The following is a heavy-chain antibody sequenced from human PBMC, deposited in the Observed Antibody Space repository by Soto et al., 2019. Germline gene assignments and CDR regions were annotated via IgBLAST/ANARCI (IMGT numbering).Heavy chain of an antibody. Sequence: QVQLVQSGAEVKKPGSSVKVSCKASGGTFSSYAISWVRQAPGQGLEWMGGIIPIFGTANYAQKFQGRVTMTADESTSTAYMELSSLRSEDTAVYYCAREPRYCSGGSCYFLPGIDYWGQGTLVTVSS. CDR2: IIPIFGTA. J-gene: IGHJ4*02. D-gene: IGHD2-15*01. CDR1: GGTFSSYA. V-gene: IGHV1-69*12. CDR3: AREPRYCSGGSCYFLPGIDY.